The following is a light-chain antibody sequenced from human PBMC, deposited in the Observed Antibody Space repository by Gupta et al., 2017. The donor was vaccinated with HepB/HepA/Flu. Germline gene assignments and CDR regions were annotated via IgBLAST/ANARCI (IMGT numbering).Light chain of an antibody. CDR1: SSNIGENT. J-gene: IGLJ2*01. CDR3: AAWDDSRSGVV. Sequence: SVLTQPPSVSATPGQRVTISCSGSSSNIGENTVNWYQQLPGTAPKVLIYSNNQRSSGVPDRFSGSKSGTAASLAISGLQADDEADYYCAAWDDSRSGVVFGGGTKLTVL. CDR2: SNN. V-gene: IGLV1-44*01.